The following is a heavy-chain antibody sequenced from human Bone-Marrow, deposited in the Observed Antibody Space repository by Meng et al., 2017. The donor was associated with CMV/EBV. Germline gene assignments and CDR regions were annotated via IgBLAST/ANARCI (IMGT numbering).Heavy chain of an antibody. D-gene: IGHD2-2*02. V-gene: IGHV4-59*01. CDR1: GGSISSYY. CDR2: IYYSGST. Sequence: SETLSLTCTGSGGSISSYYWSWIRQPPGKGLEWIGYIYYSGSTNYNPSLKSRVTISVDTSKNQFSLKLSSVTAADTAVYYCARLNRYCSSTSCYTPDAFDIWGQGTMVTVSS. J-gene: IGHJ3*02. CDR3: ARLNRYCSSTSCYTPDAFDI.